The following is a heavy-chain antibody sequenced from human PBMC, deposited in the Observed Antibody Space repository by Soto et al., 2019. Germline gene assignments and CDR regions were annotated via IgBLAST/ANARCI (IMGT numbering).Heavy chain of an antibody. CDR3: AALQYYFDY. V-gene: IGHV3-23*01. CDR2: ISGSGGSI. CDR1: GFTFISYA. J-gene: IGHJ4*02. Sequence: GGSLRLSCAASGFTFISYAMNWVRQAPGKGLEWVSSISGSGGSIYYAESVKGRFTISRDTSKNTLYLQMNSLRAEDTAVYYCAALQYYFDYWGQGTLVTVSS.